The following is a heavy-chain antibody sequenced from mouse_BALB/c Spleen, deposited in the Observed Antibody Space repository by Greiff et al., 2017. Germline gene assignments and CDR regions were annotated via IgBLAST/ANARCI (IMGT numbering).Heavy chain of an antibody. Sequence: QVQLKESGAELVGPGVSVKISCKGSGYTFTDYAMHWVKQSHAKSLEWIGVISTYYGDASYNQKFKGKATMTVDKSSSTAYMELARLTSVDSAIFYCARWDRYGAYWGQGTLVTVSA. CDR2: ISTYYGDA. J-gene: IGHJ3*01. D-gene: IGHD2-14*01. V-gene: IGHV1S137*01. CDR3: ARWDRYGAY. CDR1: GYTFTDYA.